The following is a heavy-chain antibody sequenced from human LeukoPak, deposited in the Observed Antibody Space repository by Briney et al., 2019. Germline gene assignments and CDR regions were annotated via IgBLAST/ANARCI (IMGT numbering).Heavy chain of an antibody. CDR1: GFTVSRNY. CDR3: ARGGTHSGGNE. D-gene: IGHD4-23*01. Sequence: PGGSLRLSCAASGFTVSRNYMSWVRQAPGKGLEGVSLIYSGGSTYYADSVTGRFTISRDNSKNTLYLQMNSLRAEDTAVYYCARGGTHSGGNEWGQGTLVTVSS. J-gene: IGHJ4*02. V-gene: IGHV3-53*01. CDR2: IYSGGST.